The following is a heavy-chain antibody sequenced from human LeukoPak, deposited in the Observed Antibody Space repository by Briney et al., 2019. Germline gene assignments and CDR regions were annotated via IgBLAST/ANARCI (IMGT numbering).Heavy chain of an antibody. V-gene: IGHV3-23*01. Sequence: SGGSLRLSCEASGFTFSTYAISWVRQAPGKGLEWVSNISPSGGSTYYADSVKGRFTISRDNSKNTLYLQMNSLRAEDTAVYYCAKAYDSRGGAFDIWGQGTMVTVSS. CDR3: AKAYDSRGGAFDI. D-gene: IGHD3-22*01. CDR1: GFTFSTYA. CDR2: ISPSGGST. J-gene: IGHJ3*02.